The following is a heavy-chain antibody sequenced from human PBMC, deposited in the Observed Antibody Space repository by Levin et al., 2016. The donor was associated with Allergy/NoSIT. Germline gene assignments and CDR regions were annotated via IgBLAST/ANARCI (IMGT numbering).Heavy chain of an antibody. Sequence: GESLKISCAASGFTFSSYSMNWVRQAPGKGLEWVSYISSSSSTIYYADSVKGRFTISRDNAKNSLYLQMNSLRAEDTAVYYCARDSGYICSSTSCYDYYYYYGMDVWGQGTTVTVSS. D-gene: IGHD2-2*01. CDR2: ISSSSSTI. V-gene: IGHV3-48*04. CDR1: GFTFSSYS. J-gene: IGHJ6*02. CDR3: ARDSGYICSSTSCYDYYYYYGMDV.